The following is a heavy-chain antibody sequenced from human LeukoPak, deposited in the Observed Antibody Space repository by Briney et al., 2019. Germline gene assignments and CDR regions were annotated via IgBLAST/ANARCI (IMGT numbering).Heavy chain of an antibody. J-gene: IGHJ6*03. D-gene: IGHD1-26*01. CDR3: ARDPYSGNYGAYYYYYMDV. CDR1: GFTFSSYW. CDR2: ITSSSSYI. V-gene: IGHV3-21*06. Sequence: GGSLRLSCAASGFTFSSYWMSWVRQAPGKGLEWVSSITSSSSYIYYADSVKGRFTISRDNAKNSLYLQMDSLRVEDTAVYYCARDPYSGNYGAYYYYYMDVWGKGTTVTISS.